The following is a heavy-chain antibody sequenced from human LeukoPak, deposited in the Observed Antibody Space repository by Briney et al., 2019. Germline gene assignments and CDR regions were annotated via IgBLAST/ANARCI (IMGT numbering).Heavy chain of an antibody. Sequence: ASVKVSCKASGYTFTSYGISWVRQAPGQGLEWMGWISAYNGNTNYAQKLQGRVTMTTDTSTSTAYMELRSLRSDDTAVYYCARGPYCSSTSCHTGFDPWGQGTLVTVSS. J-gene: IGHJ5*02. CDR2: ISAYNGNT. V-gene: IGHV1-18*01. D-gene: IGHD2-2*01. CDR1: GYTFTSYG. CDR3: ARGPYCSSTSCHTGFDP.